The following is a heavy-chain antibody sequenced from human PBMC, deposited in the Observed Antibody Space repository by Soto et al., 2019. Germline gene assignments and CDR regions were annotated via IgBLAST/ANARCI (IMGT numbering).Heavy chain of an antibody. CDR1: GGSFSGYY. V-gene: IGHV4-34*01. CDR3: ARGRGIAAAGIPTYYFDY. J-gene: IGHJ4*02. D-gene: IGHD6-13*01. Sequence: QVQLQQWGAGLLKPSETLSLTCAVYGGSFSGYYWSWIRQPPGKGLEWIGEINHSGSTNYNPSLKSRVTISVDTSKNQFSLKLISVTAADTAVYYCARGRGIAAAGIPTYYFDYWGQGTLVTVSS. CDR2: INHSGST.